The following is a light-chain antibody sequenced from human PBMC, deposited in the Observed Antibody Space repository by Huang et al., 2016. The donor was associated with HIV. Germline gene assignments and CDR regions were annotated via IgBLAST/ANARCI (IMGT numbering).Light chain of an antibody. CDR2: ATF. CDR1: QNIATS. Sequence: DIQMTQSPSSLSASVGDRVTITCRASQNIATSLNWYQQKPGQAPKLLIYATFTLQSGVPSRCGGGGSGTAFTLTINSLHPEDFATYYCQQSQSPPRTFGQGTKVEI. J-gene: IGKJ1*01. V-gene: IGKV1-39*01. CDR3: QQSQSPPRT.